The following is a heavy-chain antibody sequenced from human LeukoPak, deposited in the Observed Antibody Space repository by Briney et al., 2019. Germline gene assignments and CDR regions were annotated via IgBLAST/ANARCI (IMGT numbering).Heavy chain of an antibody. CDR2: INSAGSYI. Sequence: GGSLRLSCAASGFTFSSYSMNWVRQAPGKGLEWVSSINSAGSYIYYADSMKGRFTISRDNAKKSLYLQMNSLRVEDTAVYYCARETGYRFDYWGRGTLVSVSS. J-gene: IGHJ4*02. CDR3: ARETGYRFDY. CDR1: GFTFSSYS. V-gene: IGHV3-21*01. D-gene: IGHD3-9*01.